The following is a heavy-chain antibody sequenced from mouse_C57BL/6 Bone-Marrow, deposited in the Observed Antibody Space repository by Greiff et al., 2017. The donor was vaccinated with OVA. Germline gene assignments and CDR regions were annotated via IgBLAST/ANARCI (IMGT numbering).Heavy chain of an antibody. CDR3: AGLHDYDARGYAMDY. CDR1: GFSLTSYG. J-gene: IGHJ4*01. V-gene: IGHV2-2*01. Sequence: QVHVKQSGPGLVQPSQSLSITCTVSGFSLTSYGVHWVRQSPGNGLEWLGVIWSGGSTDYNAAFISRLSISKDNSKSQVFFKMNSLQADDTAIYYCAGLHDYDARGYAMDYWGQGTSVTVSS. CDR2: IWSGGST. D-gene: IGHD2-4*01.